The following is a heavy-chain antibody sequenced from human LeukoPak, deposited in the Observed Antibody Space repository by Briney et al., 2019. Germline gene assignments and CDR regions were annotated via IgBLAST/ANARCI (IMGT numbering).Heavy chain of an antibody. CDR3: VRENWYYDY. D-gene: IGHD1-7*01. CDR1: GYTFTDYH. Sequence: ASVKVSCKASGYTFTDYHMHWVRQAPGQGLEWMGRIIPDNGGTSFAQEFQGRVTMTRDTSITTAYMELSGLTSDDTAVYYCVRENWYYDYWGQGTPVTVSS. V-gene: IGHV1-2*02. CDR2: IIPDNGGT. J-gene: IGHJ4*02.